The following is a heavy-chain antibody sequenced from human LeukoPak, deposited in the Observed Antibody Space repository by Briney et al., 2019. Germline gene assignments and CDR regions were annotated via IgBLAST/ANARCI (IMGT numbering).Heavy chain of an antibody. CDR1: GYTFTCYY. J-gene: IGHJ5*02. CDR2: TTPIFGTA. CDR3: AIAVAGTVGNNWFDP. Sequence: ASVKVSCKASGYTFTCYYMHWVRQPPGQGLEWMGGTTPIFGTANYAQKFQGRVTITADESTSTAYMELSSLRSEDTAVYYCAIAVAGTVGNNWFDPWGQGTLVTVSS. V-gene: IGHV1-69*13. D-gene: IGHD6-19*01.